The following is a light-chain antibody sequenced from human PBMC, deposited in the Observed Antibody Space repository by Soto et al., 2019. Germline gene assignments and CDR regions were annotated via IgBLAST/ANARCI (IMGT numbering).Light chain of an antibody. CDR3: SSYTTSSTVL. J-gene: IGLJ2*01. Sequence: QSALTQPASVSGSPGQSITISCTGTSSDVGGYNYVCWYQQHPGKAPKLIIYDVTNRPSGVSDRFSASKSGNTASLSISGLQAEDEADYYCSSYTTSSTVLFGGGTKLTVL. CDR1: SSDVGGYNY. CDR2: DVT. V-gene: IGLV2-14*03.